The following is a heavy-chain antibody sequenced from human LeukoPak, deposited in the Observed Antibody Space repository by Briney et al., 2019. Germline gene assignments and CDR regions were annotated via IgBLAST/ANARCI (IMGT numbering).Heavy chain of an antibody. CDR3: AKPSAPRGLLLRPERAEYFQH. D-gene: IGHD3-22*01. CDR1: GGSIISYY. Sequence: PSETLSLTCTVSGGSIISYYWSWIRQPPGKGLEWIGYIFYSGSTNYNPSLRSRVTMSVDTSKNQFSLKLNSVTAADTAVYYCAKPSAPRGLLLRPERAEYFQHWGQGTLVTVSS. V-gene: IGHV4-59*01. J-gene: IGHJ1*01. CDR2: IFYSGST.